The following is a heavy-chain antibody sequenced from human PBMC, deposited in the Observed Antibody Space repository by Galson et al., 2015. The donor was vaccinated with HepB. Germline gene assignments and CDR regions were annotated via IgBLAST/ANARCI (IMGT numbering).Heavy chain of an antibody. Sequence: SLRLSCAASGFTFSSYGMHWVRQAPGKGLEWVAVIWYDGSNKYYADSVKGRFTISRDNSKNTLYLQMNSLRAEDTAVYYCARDLYDILPSGGFDYWGQGTLVTVSS. J-gene: IGHJ4*02. CDR1: GFTFSSYG. V-gene: IGHV3-33*08. CDR2: IWYDGSNK. D-gene: IGHD3-9*01. CDR3: ARDLYDILPSGGFDY.